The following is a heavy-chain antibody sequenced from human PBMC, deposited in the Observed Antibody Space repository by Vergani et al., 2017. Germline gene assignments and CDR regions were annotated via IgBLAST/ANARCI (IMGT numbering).Heavy chain of an antibody. CDR3: AREYYGGSPDW. J-gene: IGHJ4*02. CDR1: GFTFSSYW. Sequence: EVQLVESGGGLVQPGGSLRLSCAASGFTFSSYWMNWVRQGPGKGLEWVANIKQDGSEKYYLDSVKGRFTISRDNAKNSLYLQMNSLRAEDTAVYYWAREYYGGSPDWWGQGTLVTVSS. V-gene: IGHV3-7*01. CDR2: IKQDGSEK. D-gene: IGHD4-23*01.